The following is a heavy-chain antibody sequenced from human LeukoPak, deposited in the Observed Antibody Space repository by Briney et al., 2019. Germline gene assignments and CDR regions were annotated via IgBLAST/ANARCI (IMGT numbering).Heavy chain of an antibody. CDR3: ARDGRYYDSSGYYRQGLFDY. D-gene: IGHD3-22*01. V-gene: IGHV3-33*01. CDR2: IWYDGSNK. Sequence: PGRSLRLSCAASGFTFSSYGMHWVRQPPGKGLEWVAVIWYDGSNKYYADSVKGRFTISRDNSKNTLYLQMNSLRAEDTAVYYCARDGRYYDSSGYYRQGLFDYWGQGTLVTVSS. CDR1: GFTFSSYG. J-gene: IGHJ4*02.